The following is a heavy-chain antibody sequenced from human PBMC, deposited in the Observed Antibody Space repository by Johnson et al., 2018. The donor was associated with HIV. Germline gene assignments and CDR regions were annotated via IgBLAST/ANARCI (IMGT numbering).Heavy chain of an antibody. J-gene: IGHJ3*02. D-gene: IGHD2-2*01. V-gene: IGHV3-66*01. CDR1: GFSISSNY. CDR3: AREGGAAAPDAFDI. Sequence: VLLVESGGGLVQPGGSLRLSCAASGFSISSNYMSWIRQAPGKGLEWVSVVYRGCSTYYADSVKGRFTISRDNAKNSLYLQMNSLRAEDTAVYYCAREGGAAAPDAFDIWGQGTMVTVSS. CDR2: VYRGCST.